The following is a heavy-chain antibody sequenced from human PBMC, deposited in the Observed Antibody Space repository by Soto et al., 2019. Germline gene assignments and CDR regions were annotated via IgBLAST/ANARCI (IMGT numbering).Heavy chain of an antibody. J-gene: IGHJ4*02. CDR2: IYYSGST. CDR3: AGGEVGYDSSGYYSWDYFDY. D-gene: IGHD3-22*01. CDR1: GGSISSGDYY. Sequence: SETLSLTCTVSGGSISSGDYYWSWIRQPPGKGLEWIGYIYYSGSTYYNPSLKSRVTISVDTSKNQFSLKLSSVTAADTAVYYCAGGEVGYDSSGYYSWDYFDYWRQGTLVTVSS. V-gene: IGHV4-30-4*01.